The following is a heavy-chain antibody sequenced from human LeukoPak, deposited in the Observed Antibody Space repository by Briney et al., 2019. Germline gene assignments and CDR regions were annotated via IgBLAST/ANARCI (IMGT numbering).Heavy chain of an antibody. Sequence: GGSLRLSCAASGFTFSDYYMSWIRQAPGKGLEWVSYISSSGSTIYYADSVKGRFTISRDNAKNSLYLQMNSLRAEDTAVYYCAGVRSWELRPFDYWGQGTLVTVSS. V-gene: IGHV3-11*01. CDR1: GFTFSDYY. CDR2: ISSSGSTI. J-gene: IGHJ4*02. CDR3: AGVRSWELRPFDY. D-gene: IGHD1-26*01.